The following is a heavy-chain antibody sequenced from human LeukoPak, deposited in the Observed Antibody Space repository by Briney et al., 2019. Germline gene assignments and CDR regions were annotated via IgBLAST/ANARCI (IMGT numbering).Heavy chain of an antibody. CDR2: INPSGGST. CDR1: GYTFTSCY. V-gene: IGHV1-46*01. J-gene: IGHJ5*02. CDR3: ARHSKGELLLGWFDP. D-gene: IGHD1-26*01. Sequence: ASVKVSCKASGYTFTSCYMHWVRQAPGQGLERMGIINPSGGSTSYAQKFQGRVTMTRDTSTSTVYMELSSLRSEDTAVYYCARHSKGELLLGWFDPWGQGTLVTVSS.